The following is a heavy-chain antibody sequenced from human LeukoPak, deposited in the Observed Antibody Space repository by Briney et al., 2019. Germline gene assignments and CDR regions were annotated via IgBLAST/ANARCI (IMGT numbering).Heavy chain of an antibody. V-gene: IGHV3-30*18. Sequence: PGRSLRLSCAASGFTFSSYGMHWVRQAPGKGLEGVAVISYDGSNKCYADSVKGRFTISRDNSKNTLYLQMNSLRAEDTAVYYCAKGAAADFYYYYYGMDVWGKGTTVTVSS. CDR1: GFTFSSYG. J-gene: IGHJ6*04. CDR3: AKGAAADFYYYYYGMDV. D-gene: IGHD6-13*01. CDR2: ISYDGSNK.